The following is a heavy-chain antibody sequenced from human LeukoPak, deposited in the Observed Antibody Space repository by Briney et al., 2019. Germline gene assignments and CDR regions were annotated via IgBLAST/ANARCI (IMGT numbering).Heavy chain of an antibody. CDR1: GGSISSGDYY. J-gene: IGHJ2*01. CDR3: AREQSQNYDFWSGYSGHWYFDL. V-gene: IGHV4-30-4*01. Sequence: SQTLSLTCTVSGGSISSGDYYWSWIRQPPGKGLEWIGYIYYSGSTYYNPSLKSRVTISVDTSKNQFSLKLSSVIAADTAVYYCAREQSQNYDFWSGYSGHWYFDLWGRGTLVTVSS. D-gene: IGHD3-3*01. CDR2: IYYSGST.